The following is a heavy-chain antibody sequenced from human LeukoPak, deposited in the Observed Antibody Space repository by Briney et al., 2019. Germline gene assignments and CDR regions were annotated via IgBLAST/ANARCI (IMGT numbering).Heavy chain of an antibody. CDR3: AMAVTTIFYFDY. CDR2: INHSGST. CDR1: GGSFSGYY. V-gene: IGHV4-34*01. Sequence: PSETLSLTCAVYGGSFSGYYWSWIRQPPGKGLEWIGEINHSGSTNYNPSLKSRVTISVDTSKNQFSLKLSSVTAADTAVYYCAMAVTTIFYFDYWGQGTLVTVSS. J-gene: IGHJ4*02. D-gene: IGHD2-21*02.